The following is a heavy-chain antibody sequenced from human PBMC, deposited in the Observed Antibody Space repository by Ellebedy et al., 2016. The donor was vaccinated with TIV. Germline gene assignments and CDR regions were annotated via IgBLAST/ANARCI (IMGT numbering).Heavy chain of an antibody. CDR2: MNPNSGNT. D-gene: IGHD2-2*01. CDR1: GYTFTSYD. V-gene: IGHV1-8*01. CDR3: AREDNCGSTSCPTDY. J-gene: IGHJ4*02. Sequence: ASVKVSXXASGYTFTSYDINWVRQATGQGLEWMGWMNPNSGNTGYAQKFQGRVTMTRDTSITTAYMELGRLTYDDTAVYYCAREDNCGSTSCPTDYWGQGTLVTVSS.